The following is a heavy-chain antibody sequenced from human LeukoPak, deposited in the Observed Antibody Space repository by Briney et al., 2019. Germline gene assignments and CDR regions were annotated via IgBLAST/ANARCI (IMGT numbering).Heavy chain of an antibody. J-gene: IGHJ4*02. V-gene: IGHV4-59*08. Sequence: KTSETLSLTCSVSGASMSGYYWSWIRQPPGKGLEYIGNIFYIGTTNYNPSLKSRVTISLDMSKNQFSLKMNSVTAADTAVYYCARMGNPATVTADYWGQGTLVTVSS. D-gene: IGHD4-17*01. CDR2: IFYIGTT. CDR3: ARMGNPATVTADY. CDR1: GASMSGYY.